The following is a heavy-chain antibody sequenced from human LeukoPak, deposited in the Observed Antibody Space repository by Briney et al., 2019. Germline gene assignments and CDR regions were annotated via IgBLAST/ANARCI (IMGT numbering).Heavy chain of an antibody. Sequence: SETLSLTCTVSGGSISSYYWSWIRQPPGKGLEWIGYIYYSGSTNYNPSLKSRVTISVDTSKNQFSLKLSSVTAADTAVYYCARHKLLLGDPFDNWGQETLVTVSS. CDR2: IYYSGST. CDR1: GGSISSYY. CDR3: ARHKLLLGDPFDN. J-gene: IGHJ4*02. D-gene: IGHD2-2*01. V-gene: IGHV4-59*08.